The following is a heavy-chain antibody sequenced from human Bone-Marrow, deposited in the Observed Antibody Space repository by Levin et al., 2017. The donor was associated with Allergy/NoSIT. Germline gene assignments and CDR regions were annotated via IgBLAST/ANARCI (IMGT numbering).Heavy chain of an antibody. Sequence: GESLKISCAASGFTFSSYAMHWVRQAPGKGLEWVAVISYDGSNKYYADSVKGRFTISRDNSKNTLYLQMNSLRAEDTAVYYCAREWKEQWLGAFFVYWGQGTLVTVSS. D-gene: IGHD6-19*01. CDR3: AREWKEQWLGAFFVY. CDR1: GFTFSSYA. CDR2: ISYDGSNK. V-gene: IGHV3-30-3*01. J-gene: IGHJ4*02.